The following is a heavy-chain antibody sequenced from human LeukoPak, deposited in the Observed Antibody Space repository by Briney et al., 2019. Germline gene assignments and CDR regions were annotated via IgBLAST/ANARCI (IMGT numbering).Heavy chain of an antibody. J-gene: IGHJ5*02. CDR3: ARGRRDGYKRFDP. D-gene: IGHD5-24*01. Sequence: SETLSLTCAVYGGSFSGYYWSWIRQPPGKGLEWIGEINHSGSTNYNPSLKSRVTTSVDTSKNQFSLKLSSVTAADTAVYYCARGRRDGYKRFDPWGQGTLVTVSS. CDR2: INHSGST. V-gene: IGHV4-34*01. CDR1: GGSFSGYY.